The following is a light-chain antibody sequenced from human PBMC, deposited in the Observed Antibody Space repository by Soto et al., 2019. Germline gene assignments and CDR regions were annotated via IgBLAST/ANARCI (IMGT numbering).Light chain of an antibody. J-gene: IGKJ2*01. V-gene: IGKV3-15*01. CDR3: QQHNNWPPYT. CDR1: QSVSSN. Sequence: EIVRTQSPATLSVSPGERATLSCRASQSVSSNLAWYQQKPGQAPRLLIYGASTRATGIPARFSGSGSGTEFTLTISSLQSEDFALYYCQQHNNWPPYTFGQGTKLEIK. CDR2: GAS.